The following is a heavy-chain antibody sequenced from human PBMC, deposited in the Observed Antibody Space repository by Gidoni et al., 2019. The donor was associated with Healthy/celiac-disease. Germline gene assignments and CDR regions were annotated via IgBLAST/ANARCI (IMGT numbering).Heavy chain of an antibody. CDR3: ARGIAAAGSQVPFFDY. CDR2: INHSGST. CDR1: GGSFSGSY. D-gene: IGHD6-13*01. Sequence: QVQLQQWGAGLLQPSETLSLTCAVYGGSFSGSYWSWIRQPPGKGLEGIGEINHSGSTNYNPSLKSRVTISVDTSKNQFSLKLSSVTAADTAVYYCARGIAAAGSQVPFFDYWGQGTLVTVSS. V-gene: IGHV4-34*01. J-gene: IGHJ4*02.